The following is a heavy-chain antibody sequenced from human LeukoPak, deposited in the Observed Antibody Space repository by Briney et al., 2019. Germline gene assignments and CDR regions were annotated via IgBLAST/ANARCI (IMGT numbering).Heavy chain of an antibody. CDR2: IIPIFGTA. CDR1: GGTFSSYA. CDR3: ARPPGIAVADYYFDY. J-gene: IGHJ4*02. V-gene: IGHV1-69*05. Sequence: SVKVSCKASGGTFSSYAISLVRQAPGQGLEWMGRIIPIFGTANYAQKFQGRVTITTDESTSTAYMELSSLRSEDTAVYYCARPPGIAVADYYFDYWVQRTLVTVSS. D-gene: IGHD6-19*01.